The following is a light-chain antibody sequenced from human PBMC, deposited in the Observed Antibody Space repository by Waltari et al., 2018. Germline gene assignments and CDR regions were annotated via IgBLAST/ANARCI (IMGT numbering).Light chain of an antibody. CDR3: QNHERLPAT. Sequence: EVVLTQSPGTLSLSPVETATLSCRASQSIGRYLVWYQQKSGQAPRLLIYGASTRATGIPDRFSGSGSGTDFSLTISRLEAEDFAVYYCQNHERLPATFGQGTKVEIK. J-gene: IGKJ1*01. CDR1: QSIGRY. CDR2: GAS. V-gene: IGKV3-20*01.